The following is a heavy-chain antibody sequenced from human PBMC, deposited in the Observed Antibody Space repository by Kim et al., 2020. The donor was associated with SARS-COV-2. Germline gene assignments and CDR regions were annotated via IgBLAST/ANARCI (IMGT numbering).Heavy chain of an antibody. J-gene: IGHJ4*02. CDR2: ISWNSGSI. D-gene: IGHD6-13*01. Sequence: GGSLRLSCAASGFTFDDYAMHWVRQAPGKGLEWVSGISWNSGSIGYADSVKGRFTISRDNAKNSLYLKMNSLRAEDTALYYCAKDTGPNVAAASQYWGQGTLVTVSS. CDR3: AKDTGPNVAAASQY. V-gene: IGHV3-9*01. CDR1: GFTFDDYA.